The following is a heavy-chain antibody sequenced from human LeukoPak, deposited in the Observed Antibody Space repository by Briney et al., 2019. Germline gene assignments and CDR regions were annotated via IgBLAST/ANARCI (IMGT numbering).Heavy chain of an antibody. Sequence: PGGSLRLSCVVSGFDLSDYYMSWIRQAPGKGLEWISYISSSGGNIYFADSVKGRFTISRDNAKNSLYLQMNSLRAEDTAVYYCARDFGYYDFWSGYLLMDVWGKGTTVTVSS. CDR1: GFDLSDYY. D-gene: IGHD3-3*01. CDR3: ARDFGYYDFWSGYLLMDV. V-gene: IGHV3-11*04. J-gene: IGHJ6*03. CDR2: ISSSGGNI.